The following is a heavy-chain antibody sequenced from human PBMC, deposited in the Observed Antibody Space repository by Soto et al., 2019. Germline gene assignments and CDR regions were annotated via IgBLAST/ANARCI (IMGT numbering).Heavy chain of an antibody. CDR3: TTYNAYFSPMDV. CDR1: GFVLSSYW. V-gene: IGHV3-7*01. CDR2: INNYGSEI. D-gene: IGHD3-3*01. Sequence: GGSLRLSCAASGFVLSSYWMTWVRQAPGQGLEWVAAINNYGSEIHYVESMKGRVTISRDNAKNSVSLDMNNLRAYDTATYYCTTYNAYFSPMDVWGNGTTVTVSS. J-gene: IGHJ6*03.